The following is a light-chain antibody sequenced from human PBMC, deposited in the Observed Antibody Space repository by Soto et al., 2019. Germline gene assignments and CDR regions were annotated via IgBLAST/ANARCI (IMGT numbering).Light chain of an antibody. Sequence: QSVLTQPASVSGSPGQSITISCTGTSSDVGGYNYVSWYQQHPGKAPKLKIYDVSNRPSGVSKRFSGSRSGNTASLTISGLQAEDEADYYCSSYTSSSTLYVFGTGTKVTVL. CDR2: DVS. CDR3: SSYTSSSTLYV. J-gene: IGLJ1*01. CDR1: SSDVGGYNY. V-gene: IGLV2-14*01.